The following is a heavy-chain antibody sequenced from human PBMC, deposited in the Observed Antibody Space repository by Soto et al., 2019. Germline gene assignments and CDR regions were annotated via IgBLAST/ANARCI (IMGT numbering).Heavy chain of an antibody. CDR3: AKGCRRGATSYFDS. V-gene: IGHV3-30*18. D-gene: IGHD1-26*01. CDR2: ISYDGNDK. J-gene: IGHJ4*02. Sequence: GGSLRLSCTASGFTFSSYAMHWVRQAPGKGLEWVAVISYDGNDKYFVDSVKGRVSISRDSSDNTLYLQMNSLRTEDTAVYYCAKGCRRGATSYFDSWGQGTLVTV. CDR1: GFTFSSYA.